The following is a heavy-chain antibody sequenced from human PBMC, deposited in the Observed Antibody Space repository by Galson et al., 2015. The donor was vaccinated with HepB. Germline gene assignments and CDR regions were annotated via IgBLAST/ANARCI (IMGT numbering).Heavy chain of an antibody. CDR3: ARGPGYSYGYGWFDP. CDR2: INAGNGNT. Sequence: SVKVSCKASGYTFTSYATHWVRQAPGQRLEWMGWINAGNGNTKYSQKFQGRVTITRDASASTAYMELSSLRSEDTAVYYCARGPGYSYGYGWFDPWGQGTLVTVSS. V-gene: IGHV1-3*01. J-gene: IGHJ5*02. CDR1: GYTFTSYA. D-gene: IGHD5-18*01.